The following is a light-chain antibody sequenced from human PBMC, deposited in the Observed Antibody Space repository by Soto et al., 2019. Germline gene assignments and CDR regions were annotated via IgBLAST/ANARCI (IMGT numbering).Light chain of an antibody. J-gene: IGLJ1*01. CDR3: SSYTSSSTLPYV. Sequence: QSVLTQPASVSGSPGQSITISCTGTSSDVGGYNYVSWYQQHPGKAPKLMIYEVSNRPSGVSNRFSRSKSGNTASLTISGLQAEDEADYYCSSYTSSSTLPYVFGTGTKVTVL. CDR1: SSDVGGYNY. V-gene: IGLV2-14*01. CDR2: EVS.